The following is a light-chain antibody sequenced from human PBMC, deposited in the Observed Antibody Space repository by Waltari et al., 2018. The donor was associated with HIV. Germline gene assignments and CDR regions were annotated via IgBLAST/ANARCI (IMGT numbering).Light chain of an antibody. V-gene: IGKV1-33*01. Sequence: DLQMTQSPSSLPASIGDRVTITCQASQDIGNYLSWYQQKPGKAPTLLIFHASNLEAGVPSRFSGGGSGTLFTFTIASLQAEDIASYFCQQYHTLPLTFGGGSRVQIK. J-gene: IGKJ4*01. CDR2: HAS. CDR3: QQYHTLPLT. CDR1: QDIGNY.